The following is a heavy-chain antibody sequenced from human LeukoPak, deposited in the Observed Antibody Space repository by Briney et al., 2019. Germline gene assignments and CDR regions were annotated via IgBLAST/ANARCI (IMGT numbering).Heavy chain of an antibody. D-gene: IGHD3-10*01. J-gene: IGHJ4*02. V-gene: IGHV3-21*01. Sequence: GGSLRLSCAASGFTFSSYSMNWVRQAPGKGLEWVSSISSSSSYIYYADSVKGRFTISRDNAKNSLYLQMNSLRAEDTAVYYCASGLWFGELFPLDYWGQGTLVTVSS. CDR1: GFTFSSYS. CDR2: ISSSSSYI. CDR3: ASGLWFGELFPLDY.